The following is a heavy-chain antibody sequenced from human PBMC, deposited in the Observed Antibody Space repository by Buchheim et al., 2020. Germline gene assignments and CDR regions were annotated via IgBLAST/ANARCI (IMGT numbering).Heavy chain of an antibody. CDR3: AILNSGGQNTYGDYEDYFDY. D-gene: IGHD4-17*01. CDR2: INPNSGGT. CDR1: GYTFTGYY. V-gene: IGHV1-2*02. Sequence: QVQLVQSGAEVKKPGASVKVSCKASGYTFTGYYMHWVRQAPGQGLEWMGWINPNSGGTNYAQKFQGRVTMTRDTSISKAYMGLSRLRSDDTAVYYCAILNSGGQNTYGDYEDYFDYWGQGTL. J-gene: IGHJ4*02.